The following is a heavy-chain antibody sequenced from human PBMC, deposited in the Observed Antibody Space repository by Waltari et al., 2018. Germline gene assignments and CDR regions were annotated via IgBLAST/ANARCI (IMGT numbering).Heavy chain of an antibody. V-gene: IGHV4-34*01. D-gene: IGHD2-2*02. CDR2: INHSGSP. CDR3: ARGPRGCSSTSCYTPWFDP. J-gene: IGHJ5*02. CDR1: GGSFSGYY. Sequence: QVQLQQWGAGLLTPSETLSLPCAVSGGSFSGYYCSWIRQPPGKRLEWIGEINHSGSPNSHPSLKSRVTISVDTSKNQFSLKLSSVTAADTAVYYCARGPRGCSSTSCYTPWFDPWGQGTLVTVSS.